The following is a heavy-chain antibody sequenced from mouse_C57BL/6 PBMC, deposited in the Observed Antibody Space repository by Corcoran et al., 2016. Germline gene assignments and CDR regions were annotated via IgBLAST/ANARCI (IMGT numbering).Heavy chain of an antibody. V-gene: IGHV1-80*01. J-gene: IGHJ4*01. CDR1: GYAFSSYW. CDR2: IYPGDGDT. Sequence: QVQLQQSGAELVKPGASVKISCKASGYAFSSYWMNWVKQRPGKGLEWIGQIYPGDGDTNYNGKFKGKATLTADKSSSTAYMQLSSRTSEDSAVYFCARDGYYLYYYSMDYWGQGTSVTVSS. D-gene: IGHD2-3*01. CDR3: ARDGYYLYYYSMDY.